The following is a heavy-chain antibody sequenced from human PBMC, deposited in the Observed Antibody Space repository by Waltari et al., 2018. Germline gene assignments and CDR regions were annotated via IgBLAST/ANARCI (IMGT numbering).Heavy chain of an antibody. Sequence: QVQLQQSGPGLVKPSQTLSLTCAIPGDSVTSQTATWNWIRQSPSRGIGWLGRTYYRSRWYNNYAVSVKSRITINQDTSKNQFSLQLSSVTPEDTAVYYCARDPPDGYTYFDYWGQGTLVTVSS. CDR1: GDSVTSQTAT. V-gene: IGHV6-1*01. CDR3: ARDPPDGYTYFDY. J-gene: IGHJ4*02. CDR2: TYYRSRWYN. D-gene: IGHD3-16*01.